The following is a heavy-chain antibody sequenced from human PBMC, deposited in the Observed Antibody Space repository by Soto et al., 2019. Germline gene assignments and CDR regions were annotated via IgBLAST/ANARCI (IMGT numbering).Heavy chain of an antibody. CDR2: ISYAVTNK. V-gene: IGHV3-30-3*01. CDR3: AREGRYGWSGYAYVIDS. J-gene: IGHJ4*02. Sequence: QVQLVESGGGVVQPGRSLRLSCAASGFTFSSYALHWVRQAPGKGLEWVASISYAVTNKYYADSVKGRFTISRDNSQNTLYLQMNSLKTEDTSVYYCAREGRYGWSGYAYVIDSWGQGTLVTVSS. CDR1: GFTFSSYA. D-gene: IGHD3-3*01.